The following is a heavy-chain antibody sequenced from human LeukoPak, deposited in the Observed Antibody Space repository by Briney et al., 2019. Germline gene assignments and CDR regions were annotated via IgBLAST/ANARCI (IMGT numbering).Heavy chain of an antibody. CDR1: GFTFSSYS. CDR2: ISSSSSYI. V-gene: IGHV3-21*01. Sequence: GGSPRLSCAASGFTFSSYSMNWVRQAPGKGLEWVSSISSSSSYIYYADSVKGRFTISRDNAKNSLYLQMNSLRAEDAAVYYCARGRRWGVVMNYYYYGMDVWGQGTTVTVSS. CDR3: ARGRRWGVVMNYYYYGMDV. D-gene: IGHD3-3*01. J-gene: IGHJ6*02.